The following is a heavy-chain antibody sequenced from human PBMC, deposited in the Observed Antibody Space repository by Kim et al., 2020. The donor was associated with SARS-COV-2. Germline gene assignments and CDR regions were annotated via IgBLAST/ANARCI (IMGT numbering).Heavy chain of an antibody. Sequence: SETLSLTCTVSGGSISSSSYYWGWIRQPPGKGLEWIGSIYYSGSTYYNPSLKSRVTISVDTSKNQFSLKLSSVTAADTAVYYCARDMVKYDSSGYYYVGWFDPWGQGTLVTVSS. D-gene: IGHD3-22*01. J-gene: IGHJ5*02. V-gene: IGHV4-39*07. CDR3: ARDMVKYDSSGYYYVGWFDP. CDR1: GGSISSSSYY. CDR2: IYYSGST.